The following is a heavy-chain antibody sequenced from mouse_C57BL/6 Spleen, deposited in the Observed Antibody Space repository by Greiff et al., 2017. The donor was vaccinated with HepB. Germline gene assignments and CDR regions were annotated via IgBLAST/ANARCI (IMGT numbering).Heavy chain of an antibody. CDR1: GYTFTDYN. V-gene: IGHV1-18*01. J-gene: IGHJ4*01. Sequence: VQLQQSGPELVKPGASVKIPCKASGYTFTDYNMDWVKQSHGKSLEWIGDINPNNGGTIYNQKFKGKATLTVDKSSSTAYMELRSLTSEDTAVYYCAKRGIPDYYAMDYWGQGTSVTVSS. CDR3: AKRGIPDYYAMDY. D-gene: IGHD5-1-1*01. CDR2: INPNNGGT.